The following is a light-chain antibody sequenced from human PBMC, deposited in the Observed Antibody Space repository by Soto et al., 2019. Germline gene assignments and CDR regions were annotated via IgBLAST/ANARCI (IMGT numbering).Light chain of an antibody. CDR3: LLYYGSAHVV. Sequence: QTVVTQEPSLTVSPGGTVTLTCASSTGAVTSGYCPNWFQQKPGQPLRALIYCTSNKYSWTPARFSGSLLGGKAALTLSGVQPEDEAEYYCLLYYGSAHVVFGGGTKLTVL. CDR1: TGAVTSGYC. V-gene: IGLV7-43*01. CDR2: CTS. J-gene: IGLJ2*01.